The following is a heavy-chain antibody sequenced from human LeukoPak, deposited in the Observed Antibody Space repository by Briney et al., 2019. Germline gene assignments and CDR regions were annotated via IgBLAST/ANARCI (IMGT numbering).Heavy chain of an antibody. D-gene: IGHD6-13*01. V-gene: IGHV1-18*01. CDR2: ISAYNGNT. J-gene: IGHJ6*03. Sequence: ASVKVSCKASGYTFTSYGISWVRQAPGQGLEWMGWISAYNGNTNYAQKLQGRVTMTTDTSTSTAYMELRSLRSDDTAVYYCARVVGSSSWYPYYYYYMGVWGKGTTVTVSS. CDR1: GYTFTSYG. CDR3: ARVVGSSSWYPYYYYYMGV.